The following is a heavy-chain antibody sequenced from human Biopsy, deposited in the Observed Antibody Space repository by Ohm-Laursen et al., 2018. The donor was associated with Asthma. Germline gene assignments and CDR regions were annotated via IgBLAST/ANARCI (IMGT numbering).Heavy chain of an antibody. CDR3: ANARCYYYYCDMEV. D-gene: IGHD6-6*01. CDR1: GDSLGSFINYA. CDR2: LIPVLGTA. V-gene: IGHV1-69*01. J-gene: IGHJ6*02. Sequence: GSSVKVSCKASGDSLGSFINYAISWVRQAPRQGLEWMGGLIPVLGTADYAPMFEGRVTITADVFTNTVHVELSSLRSEDTAVLYCANARCYYYYCDMEVWGQGTTVTVSS.